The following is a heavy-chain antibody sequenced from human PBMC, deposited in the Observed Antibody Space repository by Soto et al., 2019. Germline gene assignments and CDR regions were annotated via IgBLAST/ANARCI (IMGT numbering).Heavy chain of an antibody. CDR1: GGTFSSYA. J-gene: IGHJ6*01. V-gene: IGHV1-69*01. CDR3: ERLLWGATYYYYRGIDV. D-gene: IGHD2-2*01. Sequence: QVQLVQSGAEVKKPGSSVKVSCKASGGTFSSYAISWVRQSPGQGLEWMGGIIPIFGTANYAQKFQGRVTITADQSQSTAYMELRSLRAEDKGVYYCERLLWGATYYYYRGIDVWGQGNPVTVSS. CDR2: IIPIFGTA.